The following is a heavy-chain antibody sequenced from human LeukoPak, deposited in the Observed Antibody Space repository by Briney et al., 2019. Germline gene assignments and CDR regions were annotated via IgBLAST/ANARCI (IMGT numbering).Heavy chain of an antibody. Sequence: SVKVSCKASGGTFSNYAITWVRQAPGQGLEWMGGIIPIFGTANYAQKFQGRVTITADKSTSTAYMELSSLTSEDTAVYYCARAAYSSSWYDYWGQGTLVTVSS. D-gene: IGHD6-13*01. CDR3: ARAAYSSSWYDY. J-gene: IGHJ4*02. CDR2: IIPIFGTA. CDR1: GGTFSNYA. V-gene: IGHV1-69*06.